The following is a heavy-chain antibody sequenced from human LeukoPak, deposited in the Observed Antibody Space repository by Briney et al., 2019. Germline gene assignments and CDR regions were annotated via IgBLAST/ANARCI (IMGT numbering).Heavy chain of an antibody. V-gene: IGHV1-2*02. CDR2: INPNSGGT. CDR3: ARVRVLRYFDWLPYFDY. D-gene: IGHD3-9*01. J-gene: IGHJ4*02. CDR1: GYTFTGYY. Sequence: ASVKVSCKASGYTFTGYYMHWVRQAPGQGLEWMGWINPNSGGTNYAQKFRGRVTMTRDTSISTAYMELSRLRSDDTAVYYCARVRVLRYFDWLPYFDYWGQGTLVTVSS.